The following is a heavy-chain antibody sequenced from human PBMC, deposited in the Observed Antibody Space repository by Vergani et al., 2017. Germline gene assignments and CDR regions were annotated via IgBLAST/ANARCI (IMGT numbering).Heavy chain of an antibody. J-gene: IGHJ6*02. D-gene: IGHD2-21*01. CDR3: AKARYPYCKGCNCYSYYYGLVL. V-gene: IGHV3-23*01. CDR1: GFTFSSYA. Sequence: EVQLLESGGNLIQPGGSLRLSCGASGFTFSSYAMTWVRLAPGKGLQWVSAISGSGGNTLYTDSVKGRFTISRDNSKDTLYLQMNSLRVEDTAIYYCAKARYPYCKGCNCYSYYYGLVLWVQGTTVTVSS. CDR2: ISGSGGNT.